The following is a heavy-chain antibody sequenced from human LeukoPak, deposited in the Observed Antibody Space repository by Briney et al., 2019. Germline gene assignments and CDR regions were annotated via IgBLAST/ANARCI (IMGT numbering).Heavy chain of an antibody. CDR2: ISYDGSNK. V-gene: IGHV3-30-3*01. J-gene: IGHJ4*02. CDR3: ASGRGIYYGSVSY. D-gene: IGHD3-10*01. CDR1: GFTFSSYA. Sequence: GSLRLSCAASGFTFSSYAMHWVRQAPGKGLEWVAVISYDGSNKYYADSVKGRFTISRDNSKNTLYLQMNSLRAEDTAVYYCASGRGIYYGSVSYWGQGTLVTVSS.